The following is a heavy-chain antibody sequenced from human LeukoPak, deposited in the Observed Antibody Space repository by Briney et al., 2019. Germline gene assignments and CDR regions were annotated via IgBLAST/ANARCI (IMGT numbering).Heavy chain of an antibody. Sequence: GGSLRVPCQGLGLTFGNSAMSGVRKVPGKSLGGFSGISDSGGDTDYADSVNDRFTISRDNSKNTLFLQMNILRVEDTAVYYCVKVGGGGGWYWSPWGQGTLVTVSS. D-gene: IGHD6-19*01. CDR3: VKVGGGGGWYWSP. V-gene: IGHV3-23*01. CDR2: ISDSGGDT. J-gene: IGHJ5*02. CDR1: GLTFGNSA.